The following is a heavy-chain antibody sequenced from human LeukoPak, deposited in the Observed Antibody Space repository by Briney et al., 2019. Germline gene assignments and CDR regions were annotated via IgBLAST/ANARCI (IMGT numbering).Heavy chain of an antibody. Sequence: GGSLRLSCAASGFTVSSRYMSWVRQAPGKGLEWVAVISYDGSNKYYADSVKGRFTISRDNSKNTLYLQMNSLRAEDTAVYYCAKDQGSIAARPGGTNFDYWGQGTLVTVSS. V-gene: IGHV3-30*18. D-gene: IGHD6-6*01. CDR1: GFTVSSRY. CDR2: ISYDGSNK. J-gene: IGHJ4*02. CDR3: AKDQGSIAARPGGTNFDY.